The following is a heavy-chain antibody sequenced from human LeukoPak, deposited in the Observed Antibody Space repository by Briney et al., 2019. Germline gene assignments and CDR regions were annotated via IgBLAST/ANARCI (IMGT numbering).Heavy chain of an antibody. Sequence: SVKVSCKASGYTFTGYYMHWVRQAPGQGLEWMGWINPNSGGTNYAQKFQGRVTMTRDTSISTAYMDLSRLRSDDTAVYYCARARPLWFGVNDYWGQGTLVTVSS. V-gene: IGHV1-2*02. J-gene: IGHJ4*02. CDR3: ARARPLWFGVNDY. D-gene: IGHD3-10*01. CDR1: GYTFTGYY. CDR2: INPNSGGT.